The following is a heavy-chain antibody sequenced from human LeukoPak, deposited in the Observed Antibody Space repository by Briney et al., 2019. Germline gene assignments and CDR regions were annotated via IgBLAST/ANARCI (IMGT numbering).Heavy chain of an antibody. V-gene: IGHV3-30*02. CDR2: IRYDGSNK. CDR3: AQTTYYYDSSGYYDH. CDR1: GFTFSSYG. Sequence: PGGSLRLSCAASGFTFSSYGMHWVRQAPGKGLEWVAFIRYDGSNKYYADSVKGRFTISRDNSKKTLYLQMNSLRAEDTAVYYCAQTTYYYDSSGYYDHWGQGTLVTVPS. D-gene: IGHD3-22*01. J-gene: IGHJ4*02.